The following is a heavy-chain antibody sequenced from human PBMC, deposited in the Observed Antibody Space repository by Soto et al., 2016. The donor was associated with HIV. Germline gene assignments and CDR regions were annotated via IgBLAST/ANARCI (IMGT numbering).Heavy chain of an antibody. CDR2: ISSSSTI. CDR3: ARPPNYYDRLGDV. CDR1: GFTFSSYS. J-gene: IGHJ6*03. Sequence: EVQLVESGGGLIQPGGSLRLSCAASGFTFSSYSMNWVRQAPGKGLEWVSYISSSSTIYYADSVKGRFTISRDNAKNSLYLQMTSLRAEDTAVYYCARPPNYYDRLGDVWGKGTTVTVSS. D-gene: IGHD3-22*01. V-gene: IGHV3-48*01.